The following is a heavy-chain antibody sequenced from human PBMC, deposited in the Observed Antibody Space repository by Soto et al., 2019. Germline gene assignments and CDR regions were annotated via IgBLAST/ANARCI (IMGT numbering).Heavy chain of an antibody. CDR3: AEGYCSGGSCYWFDP. V-gene: IGHV1-2*02. CDR1: GYTFTGYY. J-gene: IGHJ5*02. Sequence: ASVKVSCKASGYTFTGYYMHWVRQAPGQGLEWVGWINPNSGGTNYAQKFQGRVTMTRDTSISTAYMELSRLRSDDTAVYYCAEGYCSGGSCYWFDPWGQGTLVTVSS. CDR2: INPNSGGT. D-gene: IGHD2-15*01.